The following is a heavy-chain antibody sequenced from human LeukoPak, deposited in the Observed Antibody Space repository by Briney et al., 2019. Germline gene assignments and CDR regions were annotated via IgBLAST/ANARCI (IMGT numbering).Heavy chain of an antibody. CDR3: ASRVELSY. Sequence: ASVKVSCKASGYTFTGYYMHWVRQAPGQGLEWIGWINPNSVGTNYAQKFQGRVTMTRDTSISTAYMELRRLRSDDTAVYYCASRVELSYWGQGTLVTVSS. CDR1: GYTFTGYY. D-gene: IGHD3-16*02. J-gene: IGHJ4*02. V-gene: IGHV1-2*02. CDR2: INPNSVGT.